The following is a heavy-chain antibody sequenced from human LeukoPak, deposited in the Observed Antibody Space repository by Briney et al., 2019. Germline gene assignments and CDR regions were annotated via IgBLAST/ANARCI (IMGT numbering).Heavy chain of an antibody. CDR3: ARDGNYDILTGYSEGEDY. CDR2: IYSGGST. V-gene: IGHV3-66*01. Sequence: GGSLRLSCVASGFTFSTYPMSWVRRAPGKGLEWVSVIYSGGSTYYADSVKGRFTISRDNSKNTVYLQMNRLRAEDTAVYYCARDGNYDILTGYSEGEDYWGQGTLVTVSS. D-gene: IGHD3-9*01. CDR1: GFTFSTYP. J-gene: IGHJ4*02.